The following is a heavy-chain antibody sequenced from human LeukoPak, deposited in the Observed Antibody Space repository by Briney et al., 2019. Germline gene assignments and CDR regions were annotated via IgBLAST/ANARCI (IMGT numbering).Heavy chain of an antibody. J-gene: IGHJ5*02. Sequence: SETLSLTCAVSGGSISSGGYSWSWVRQPPGKDLEWIGHIYHSGSTYYNPSLKSRVTISVDRSKSQFSLKLSSVTAADTAVYYCARERYYDFWSGYQGWFDPWGQGTLVTVSS. V-gene: IGHV4-30-2*01. CDR2: IYHSGST. D-gene: IGHD3-3*01. CDR3: ARERYYDFWSGYQGWFDP. CDR1: GGSISSGGYS.